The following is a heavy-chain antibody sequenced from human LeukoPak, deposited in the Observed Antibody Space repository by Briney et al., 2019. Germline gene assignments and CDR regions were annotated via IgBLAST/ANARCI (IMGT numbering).Heavy chain of an antibody. CDR2: TSTHNGNR. CDR1: GYTFSDFG. Sequence: ASVKVSCEASGYTFSDFGISWVRQAPGQGLEWMGWTSTHNGNRNYLQKFQGRVTMTTDTSTSTAYMELNGLTSDDTAVYYCARGAGRDFWSGYCATWGQGTLVTVSS. J-gene: IGHJ5*02. V-gene: IGHV1-18*01. CDR3: ARGAGRDFWSGYCAT. D-gene: IGHD3-3*01.